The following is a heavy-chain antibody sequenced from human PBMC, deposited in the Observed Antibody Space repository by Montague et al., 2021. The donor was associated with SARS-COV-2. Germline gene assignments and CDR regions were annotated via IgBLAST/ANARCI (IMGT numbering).Heavy chain of an antibody. V-gene: IGHV4-34*01. D-gene: IGHD2-2*01. Sequence: SETLSLTCAVYGGSFSGYYWSWIRQPPGKGLEWIGEISHSGSTNYNPSLKSRVTISIDTSKNQFSLKLSSVTAAATAVYYCTGFEYRLLFIASSYGMDVWGQGTMVTVSS. CDR1: GGSFSGYY. J-gene: IGHJ6*02. CDR3: TGFEYRLLFIASSYGMDV. CDR2: ISHSGST.